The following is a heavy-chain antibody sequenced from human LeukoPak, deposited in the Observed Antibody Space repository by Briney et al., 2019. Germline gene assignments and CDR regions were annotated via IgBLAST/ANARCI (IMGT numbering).Heavy chain of an antibody. Sequence: GRSLRLSCVASGFTFSSYGMHWVRQAPAKGLEWVAVISYDGSNKYYADSVKGRFTISRDNSKNTLYLQMNSLRAEDTAVYYCAKGVGAFDIWGQGTMVTVSS. V-gene: IGHV3-30*18. CDR1: GFTFSSYG. CDR2: ISYDGSNK. D-gene: IGHD3-3*01. J-gene: IGHJ3*02. CDR3: AKGVGAFDI.